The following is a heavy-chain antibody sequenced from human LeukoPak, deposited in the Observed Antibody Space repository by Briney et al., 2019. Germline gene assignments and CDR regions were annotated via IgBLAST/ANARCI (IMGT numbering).Heavy chain of an antibody. J-gene: IGHJ4*02. V-gene: IGHV1-2*02. CDR2: INPNSGGT. D-gene: IGHD2-2*02. Sequence: ASVKVSCKASGYTFTGYYMHWVRQAPGQGLEWMGWINPNSGGTNYAQKFQGRVTMTRDTSISTAYMELSRLRSDDTAVYYCARGVGYCSSTSCYRIFDYWGQGTLVTVSS. CDR3: ARGVGYCSSTSCYRIFDY. CDR1: GYTFTGYY.